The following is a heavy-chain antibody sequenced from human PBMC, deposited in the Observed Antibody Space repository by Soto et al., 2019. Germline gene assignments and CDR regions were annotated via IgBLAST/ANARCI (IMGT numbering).Heavy chain of an antibody. D-gene: IGHD3-22*01. CDR1: GYTFTTYS. Sequence: QVQLVQSGAEVKKPGASVKVSCKASGYTFTTYSISWVRQAPGQGLEWMGWINPYNGNTIFDQNLQGRLTMTTDTSTSTAYMELRSLRSDDTAVYFCARERSPYYDTNGRYSGNWFDPWGQGTLVTVSS. CDR2: INPYNGNT. CDR3: ARERSPYYDTNGRYSGNWFDP. J-gene: IGHJ5*02. V-gene: IGHV1-18*01.